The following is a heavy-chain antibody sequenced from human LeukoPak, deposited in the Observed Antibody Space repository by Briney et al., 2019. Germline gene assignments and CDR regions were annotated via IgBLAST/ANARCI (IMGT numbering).Heavy chain of an antibody. Sequence: PGGSLRLSCAASGFTFDDYAMHWARQAPGKGLEWVSGISWNSGSIGYADSVKGRFTISRDNAKNSLYLQMNSLRAEDTALYYCAKDITGGYYAYGAFDIWGQGTMVTVSS. CDR3: AKDITGGYYAYGAFDI. D-gene: IGHD2-2*01. CDR2: ISWNSGSI. V-gene: IGHV3-9*01. J-gene: IGHJ3*02. CDR1: GFTFDDYA.